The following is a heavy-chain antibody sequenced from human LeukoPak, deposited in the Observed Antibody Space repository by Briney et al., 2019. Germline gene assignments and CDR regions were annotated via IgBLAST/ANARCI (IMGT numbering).Heavy chain of an antibody. J-gene: IGHJ4*02. CDR1: RYTFTTYR. CDR3: ARATSGWYDY. Sequence: ASVNVSCKGSRYTFTTYRISWVRQAPGQGREWMGWIPSYNGNTNYAHKLQGRVTMTTDTSTSTAYMELSSLRSDYTALYYCARATSGWYDYWGQGTLVTVSS. CDR2: IPSYNGNT. V-gene: IGHV1-18*01. D-gene: IGHD6-19*01.